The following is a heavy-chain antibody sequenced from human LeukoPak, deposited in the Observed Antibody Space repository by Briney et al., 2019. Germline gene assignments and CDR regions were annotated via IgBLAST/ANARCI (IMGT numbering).Heavy chain of an antibody. V-gene: IGHV3-20*04. CDR2: INWNGGRI. CDR1: GFTFDDYG. D-gene: IGHD3-10*01. CDR3: ARRFGELEPAFDT. J-gene: IGHJ3*02. Sequence: GGSLRLSCAASGFTFDDYGMTWVRHAPGKGLEWVSGINWNGGRIDYAESVKGRFTISRDNTKNSLYLQMNSLRAEDTAFYYCARRFGELEPAFDTWGQGTMVTVSS.